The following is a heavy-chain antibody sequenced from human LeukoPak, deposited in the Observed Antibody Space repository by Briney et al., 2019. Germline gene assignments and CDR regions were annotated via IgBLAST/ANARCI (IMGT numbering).Heavy chain of an antibody. Sequence: PGGSLRLSCAASGFTFSSYAMHWVRQAPGKGLEWVAVISYDGSNKYYADSVKGRFTISRDNSKNTLYLQMNSLRAEDTAVYYCARDFGEMATTQDLNYWGKGTLVTVSS. V-gene: IGHV3-30*04. D-gene: IGHD5-24*01. J-gene: IGHJ4*02. CDR1: GFTFSSYA. CDR2: ISYDGSNK. CDR3: ARDFGEMATTQDLNY.